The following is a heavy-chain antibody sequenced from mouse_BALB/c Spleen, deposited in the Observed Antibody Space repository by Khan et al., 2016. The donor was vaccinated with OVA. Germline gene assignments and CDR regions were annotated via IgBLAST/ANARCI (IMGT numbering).Heavy chain of an antibody. D-gene: IGHD1-3*01. CDR2: IDPSDSEI. CDR3: ARRGRQATDNTLYEAMDY. Sequence: QLQQPGAELVKPGAPVKLSCKASGYTFTNYWMNWVKQRPGRGLEWIGRIDPSDSEIHYNQKFKDKATLTVDKSSSTAYIHLSSLTSEDSAVYYCARRGRQATDNTLYEAMDYWGQGTSVTVSS. CDR1: GYTFTNYW. J-gene: IGHJ4*01. V-gene: IGHV1-69*02.